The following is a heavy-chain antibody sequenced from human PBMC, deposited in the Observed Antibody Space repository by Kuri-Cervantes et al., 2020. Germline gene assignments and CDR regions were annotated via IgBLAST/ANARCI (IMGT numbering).Heavy chain of an antibody. J-gene: IGHJ3*02. V-gene: IGHV3-74*01. CDR2: INSDGSTT. Sequence: GGSLRLSCAASGFTFSSFWMHWVRQAPGKGLVWVSRINSDGSTTYYADSVKGRFTISRDNSKNTLYLQMNSLRAEDTAVYYCARGHYGEADAFDIWGQGTMVTVSS. D-gene: IGHD4-17*01. CDR3: ARGHYGEADAFDI. CDR1: GFTFSSFW.